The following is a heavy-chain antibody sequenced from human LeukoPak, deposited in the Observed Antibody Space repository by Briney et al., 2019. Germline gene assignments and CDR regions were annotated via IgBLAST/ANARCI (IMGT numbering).Heavy chain of an antibody. CDR2: INPSSGGT. J-gene: IGHJ4*02. Sequence: ASVKVSCKASGYTFTGYYMHWVRQSPGQGLEWMGWINPSSGGTNYAQKFQGRVTMTRDTSISTAYMELSRLRSDDTAVYYCARSLIAAAGTFDYWGQGTLVTVSS. CDR1: GYTFTGYY. CDR3: ARSLIAAAGTFDY. D-gene: IGHD6-13*01. V-gene: IGHV1-2*02.